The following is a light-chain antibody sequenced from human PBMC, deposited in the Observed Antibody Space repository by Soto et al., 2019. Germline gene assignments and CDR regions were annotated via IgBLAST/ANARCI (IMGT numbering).Light chain of an antibody. CDR1: QTISSW. Sequence: DIQMNQSPSTLSGSVGDRVTITCRASQTISSWLAWYQQKPGKAPKLLIYKASTLKSGVPSRFSGSGSRTEFTLTISSLQPDDFATYYCQHYNSYSEAFGQGTKVDIK. CDR2: KAS. J-gene: IGKJ1*01. CDR3: QHYNSYSEA. V-gene: IGKV1-5*03.